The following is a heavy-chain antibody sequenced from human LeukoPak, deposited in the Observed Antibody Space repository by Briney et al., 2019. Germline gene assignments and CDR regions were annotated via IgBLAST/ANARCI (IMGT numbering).Heavy chain of an antibody. CDR2: IYYTET. CDR3: ATRKLGNDY. Sequence: GSLRLSCAASGFTFSSYAMSWIRQPAGKGLEWIGYIYYTETSYNPSLKSRVTISADTSKNQFSLKLYSVTAADTAVYYCATRKLGNDYWGQGTLVTVSS. J-gene: IGHJ4*02. CDR1: GFTFSSYA. V-gene: IGHV4-59*01. D-gene: IGHD7-27*01.